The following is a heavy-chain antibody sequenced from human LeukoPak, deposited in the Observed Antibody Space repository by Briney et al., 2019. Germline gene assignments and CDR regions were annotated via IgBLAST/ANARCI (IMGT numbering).Heavy chain of an antibody. D-gene: IGHD3-9*01. V-gene: IGHV4-39*01. CDR3: ARRSRLYKHETTGYHDS. CDR2: VFYSGTT. Sequence: PSETLSLTCNVSGDYITTTNYYWAWIRQPPGQGLEWIASVFYSGTTYYNPSLKSRVTISMDTSRKQISLRLSSVSATDTAIYYCARRSRLYKHETTGYHDSWGQGTRVTVSS. CDR1: GDYITTTNYY. J-gene: IGHJ4*02.